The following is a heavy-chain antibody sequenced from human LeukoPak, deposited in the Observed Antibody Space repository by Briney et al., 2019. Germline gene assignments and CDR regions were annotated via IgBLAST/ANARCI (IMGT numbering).Heavy chain of an antibody. CDR3: ARSHYYDSSGYHLIGFKY. CDR2: ISAYKGNT. Sequence: ASVKVSCKASGYTFTSYGISWVRQAPGQGLEWMEWISAYKGNTNYAQKLQGRVTMATDTSTSTAYMELRSLRSDDTAVYYCARSHYYDSSGYHLIGFKYWGQGTLVTVSS. D-gene: IGHD3-22*01. V-gene: IGHV1-18*01. J-gene: IGHJ4*02. CDR1: GYTFTSYG.